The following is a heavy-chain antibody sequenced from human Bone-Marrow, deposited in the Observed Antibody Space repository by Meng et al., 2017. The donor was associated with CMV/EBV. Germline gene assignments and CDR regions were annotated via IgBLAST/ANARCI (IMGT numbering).Heavy chain of an antibody. D-gene: IGHD6-19*01. CDR2: ISAYNGNT. J-gene: IGHJ4*02. CDR1: GYTFTSYG. V-gene: IGHV1-18*01. CDR3: ARVSHSSSGWRGPFDY. Sequence: ASVKVSCKASGYTFTSYGISWVRQAPGQGLEWMGWISAYNGNTNYAQKLQGRVTMTTDTSTSTAYMELRSLTSDDTAVYYCARVSHSSSGWRGPFDYWGQGTLVTVSS.